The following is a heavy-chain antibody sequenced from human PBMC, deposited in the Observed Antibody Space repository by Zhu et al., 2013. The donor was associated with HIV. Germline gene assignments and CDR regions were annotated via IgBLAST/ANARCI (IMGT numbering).Heavy chain of an antibody. CDR3: TRLAYYFDY. J-gene: IGHJ4*02. Sequence: QVQLVQSGAEVKKPGSSVTVSCKASGDTLSKYAITWVRQAPGQGLEWMGWIVPMFDIVNNAQKFQGRVTITADESTNTAYMELRSLTSEDTAVYYCTRLAYYFDYWGQGTLVTVSS. CDR1: GDTLSKYA. V-gene: IGHV1-69*12. CDR2: IVPMFDIV.